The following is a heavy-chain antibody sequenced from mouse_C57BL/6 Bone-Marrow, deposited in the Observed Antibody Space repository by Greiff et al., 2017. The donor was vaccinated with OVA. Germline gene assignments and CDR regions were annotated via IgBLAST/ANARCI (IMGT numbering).Heavy chain of an antibody. V-gene: IGHV1-84*01. Sequence: VVKPGASVKISCQASGYTFTDYYINWVKQRPGQGLEWIGWIYPGSGNTKYNEKFKGKATLTVDTSSSTAYMQLSSLTSEDSAVYFCARGDWDYFDYWGQGTTLTVSS. CDR3: ARGDWDYFDY. CDR1: GYTFTDYY. J-gene: IGHJ2*01. D-gene: IGHD4-1*01. CDR2: IYPGSGNT.